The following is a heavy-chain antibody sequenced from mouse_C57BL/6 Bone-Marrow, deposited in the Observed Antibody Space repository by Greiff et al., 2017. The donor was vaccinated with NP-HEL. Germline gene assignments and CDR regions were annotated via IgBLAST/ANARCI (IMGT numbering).Heavy chain of an antibody. CDR3: ARSGYGRDYYAMDY. J-gene: IGHJ4*01. D-gene: IGHD1-1*01. CDR2: INPNNGGT. CDR1: GYTFTDYY. Sequence: VQLQQSGPELVKPGASVKISCKASGYTFTDYYMNWVKQSHGKSLEWIGDINPNNGGTSYNQKFKGKATLTVDKSSSTAYMELRSLTSEDSAVYYCARSGYGRDYYAMDYWGQGTSVTVSS. V-gene: IGHV1-26*01.